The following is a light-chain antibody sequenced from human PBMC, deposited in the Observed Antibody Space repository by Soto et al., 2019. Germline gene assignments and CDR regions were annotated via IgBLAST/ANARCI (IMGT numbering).Light chain of an antibody. CDR2: EVR. J-gene: IGLJ2*01. CDR1: SNDLGSYDL. CDR3: CSYAVGNTVV. Sequence: QSVLTQPASVSGSPGQSITISCTGTSNDLGSYDLVSWYQQHPGKAPKLMIYEVRRRPSGVSDRFSGSKSGNTASLTISGLQAEDESDYYCCSYAVGNTVVFGGGTQLTVL. V-gene: IGLV2-23*02.